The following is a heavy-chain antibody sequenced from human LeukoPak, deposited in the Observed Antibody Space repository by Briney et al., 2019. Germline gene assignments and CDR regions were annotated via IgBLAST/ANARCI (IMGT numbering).Heavy chain of an antibody. D-gene: IGHD3-22*01. CDR1: GFSLSTSGVG. CDR3: AHTFPGYYYDSSGYGY. J-gene: IGHJ4*02. CDR2: IYWNDDK. V-gene: IGHV2-5*01. Sequence: SGPTLVKPTQTLTLTCTFSGFSLSTSGVGVGWIRQPPGKALERLALIYWNDDKRYSPSLKSRLTITKDTSKTQVVLTMTNMDPVDTATYYCAHTFPGYYYDSSGYGYWGQGTLVTVSS.